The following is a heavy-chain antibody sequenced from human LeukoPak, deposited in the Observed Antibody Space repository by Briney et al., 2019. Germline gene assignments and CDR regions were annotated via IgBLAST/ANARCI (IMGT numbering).Heavy chain of an antibody. J-gene: IGHJ4*02. CDR3: AKAFTRVVVVTDFDI. D-gene: IGHD2-15*01. Sequence: SETLSLTCTVSGGSISSGSYYWSWIRQTAGKGLEWIGIVFTTGSTNYNRSLKSRSSISVDKSKNQLLLKLNSVTAADTAVYYCAKAFTRVVVVTDFDIWGQGTLVTVSS. CDR2: VFTTGST. CDR1: GGSISSGSYY. V-gene: IGHV4-61*02.